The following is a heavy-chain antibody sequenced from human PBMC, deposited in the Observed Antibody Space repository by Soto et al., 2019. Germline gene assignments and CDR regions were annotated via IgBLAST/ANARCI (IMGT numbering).Heavy chain of an antibody. V-gene: IGHV1-69*04. Sequence: SVKVSCKASGGTFSSYTISWVRQAPGQGLEWMGRIIPILGIANYAQKFQGRVTITADKSTSTAYMELSSLRSEDTAVYYCARDMYNWNDVGAFDIWGQGTMVTVSS. CDR1: GGTFSSYT. J-gene: IGHJ3*02. CDR2: IIPILGIA. D-gene: IGHD1-20*01. CDR3: ARDMYNWNDVGAFDI.